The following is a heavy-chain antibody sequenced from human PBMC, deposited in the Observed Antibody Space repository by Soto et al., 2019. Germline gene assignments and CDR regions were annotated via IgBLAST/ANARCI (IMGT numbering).Heavy chain of an antibody. V-gene: IGHV1-18*01. CDR2: ISAYNGNT. D-gene: IGHD6-13*01. Sequence: AASVKVSCKASGYTFTSYGISWVRQAPGQGLEWMGWISAYNGNTNYAQKLQGRVTMTTDTSTSTAYMELRSPRSDDTAVYYCARIAAAGTCDYWGQGTLVTVSS. CDR1: GYTFTSYG. CDR3: ARIAAAGTCDY. J-gene: IGHJ4*02.